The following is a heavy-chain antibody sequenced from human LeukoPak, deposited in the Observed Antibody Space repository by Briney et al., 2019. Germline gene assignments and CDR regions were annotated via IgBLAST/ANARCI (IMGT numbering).Heavy chain of an antibody. CDR3: ARVKWRGPTSSGWLDY. V-gene: IGHV6-1*01. D-gene: IGHD6-19*01. Sequence: SQTLSLTCAISGDSVSSNSVAWNWNRQSPSRGLEWRGRTYYRSKWYNDFAVSMKSRITINPDTSKNQFSLQLNSVTPEATAVYYCARVKWRGPTSSGWLDYWGQGTLVTVSS. CDR2: TYYRSKWYN. J-gene: IGHJ4*02. CDR1: GDSVSSNSVA.